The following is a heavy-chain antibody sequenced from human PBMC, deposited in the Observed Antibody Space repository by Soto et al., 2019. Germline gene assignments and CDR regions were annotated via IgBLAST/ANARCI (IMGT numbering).Heavy chain of an antibody. J-gene: IGHJ3*02. V-gene: IGHV4-31*03. CDR2: IYYSGRS. CDR3: ARGSDGSFFDAFDI. CDR1: GGSISSGGYY. Sequence: QVQLQESGPGLVKPSQTLSLTCTVSGGSISSGGYYWSWIRQHPGKGLEWIGYIYYSGRSYYNPSLKRRVTRLVDTSKNQFSLKLGCVTAADTAVYYCARGSDGSFFDAFDIWGQGTMVTVSS. D-gene: IGHD5-18*01.